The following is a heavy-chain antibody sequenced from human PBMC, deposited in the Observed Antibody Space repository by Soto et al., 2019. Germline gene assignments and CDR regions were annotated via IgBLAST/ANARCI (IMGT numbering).Heavy chain of an antibody. CDR2: IYYSGST. D-gene: IGHD6-19*01. J-gene: IGHJ4*02. Sequence: SETLSLTCTVSGGSISSYYWSWIRQPPGKGLEWIGYIYYSGSTNYNPSLKSRVTISVDTSKNQFSLKLSSVTAADTAVYYCAMLPGYSSGWYNYWGQGTLVTVSS. CDR1: GGSISSYY. V-gene: IGHV4-59*08. CDR3: AMLPGYSSGWYNY.